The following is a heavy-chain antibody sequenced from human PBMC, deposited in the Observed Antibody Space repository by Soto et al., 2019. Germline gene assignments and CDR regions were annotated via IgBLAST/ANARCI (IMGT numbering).Heavy chain of an antibody. CDR2: IYPGDSDT. V-gene: IGHV5-51*01. CDR1: GYSFTSYW. D-gene: IGHD5-12*01. J-gene: IGHJ3*02. CDR3: ASQEMATKNVDASDI. Sequence: GESLKISCKGSGYSFTSYWIGWVRQMPGKGLEWMGIIYPGDSDTRYSPSFQGQVTISADKSISTAYLQWSSLKASDTAMYYCASQEMATKNVDASDIWGQGTMVTVSS.